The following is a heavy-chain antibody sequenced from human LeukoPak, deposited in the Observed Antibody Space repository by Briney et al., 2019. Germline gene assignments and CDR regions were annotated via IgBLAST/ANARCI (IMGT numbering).Heavy chain of an antibody. CDR3: VGAVTAEDAFDI. CDR1: GDSISSGDYY. CDR2: INHSGST. D-gene: IGHD2-21*02. V-gene: IGHV4-61*10. Sequence: PSETLSLTCTVSGDSISSGDYYWSWIRQPAGKGLEWIGEINHSGSTNYNPSLKSRVTISVDTSKNQFSLKLSSVTAADTAVYYCVGAVTAEDAFDIWGQGTMVTVSS. J-gene: IGHJ3*02.